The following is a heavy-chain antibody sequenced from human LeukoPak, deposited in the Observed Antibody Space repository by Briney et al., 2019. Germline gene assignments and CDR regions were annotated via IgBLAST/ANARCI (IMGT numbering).Heavy chain of an antibody. V-gene: IGHV4-34*01. J-gene: IGHJ5*02. Sequence: SETLSLTWAVYGGSFSGYYWSWIRQPPGKGLGWIGEINHSGSTNYNPSLKSRVTISVDTSKNQFSLKLSSVTAADTAVYYCARGGLRYFDWSPRHNWFDPWGQGTLVTVSS. CDR1: GGSFSGYY. CDR3: ARGGLRYFDWSPRHNWFDP. CDR2: INHSGST. D-gene: IGHD3-9*01.